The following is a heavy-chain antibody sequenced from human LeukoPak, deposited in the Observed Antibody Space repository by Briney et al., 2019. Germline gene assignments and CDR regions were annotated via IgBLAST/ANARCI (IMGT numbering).Heavy chain of an antibody. J-gene: IGHJ6*03. V-gene: IGHV3-23*01. Sequence: GGSLRLSCAASGFTFSSYAMSWVRQAPGKGLEWVSAISGSGGSTYYADSVKGRFTISRDNSKNTLYLQMNSLRAEDTAVYYCAKNVVATPPYYYYYYMDVWGKGTTVTVSS. D-gene: IGHD5-12*01. CDR2: ISGSGGST. CDR1: GFTFSSYA. CDR3: AKNVVATPPYYYYYYMDV.